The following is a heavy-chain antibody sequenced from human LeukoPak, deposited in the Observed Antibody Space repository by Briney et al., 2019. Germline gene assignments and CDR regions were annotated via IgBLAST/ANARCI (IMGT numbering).Heavy chain of an antibody. J-gene: IGHJ4*02. CDR3: ARDLSAAFDF. CDR2: LVYDARS. V-gene: IGHV3-33*01. D-gene: IGHD6-19*01. CDR1: GFPFSSYG. Sequence: PRTSLRLSCAASGFPFSSYGMHWVRQAPGKGLEWVARLVYDARSDYANSVKGRFSISRDDSKNTLFLDMSNLRVEDTALYYCARDLSAAFDFWGQGVLVTVSS.